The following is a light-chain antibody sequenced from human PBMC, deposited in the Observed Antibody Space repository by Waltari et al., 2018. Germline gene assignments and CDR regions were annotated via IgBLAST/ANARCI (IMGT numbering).Light chain of an antibody. J-gene: IGLJ2*01. CDR1: SSDGGGYNY. Sequence: QSALTQPASVSGSPGQSITISCPGTSSDGGGYNYVSWYQQHPGKAPKLMIYEVSNRPSGVSNRFSGSKSGNTASLTISGLQAEDEADYYCSSYTSSSTLDVVFGGGTKLTVL. CDR3: SSYTSSSTLDVV. V-gene: IGLV2-14*01. CDR2: EVS.